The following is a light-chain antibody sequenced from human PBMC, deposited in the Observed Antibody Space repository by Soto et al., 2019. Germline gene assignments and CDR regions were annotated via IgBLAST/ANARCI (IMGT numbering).Light chain of an antibody. CDR2: GAS. Sequence: VMTQSPATLSVSPGERATLSSRASQSVNNNLAWYQQRPGQAPTLHISGASTRAAGIPNRFSGSGSGTEFTLSISSLQSEDGAVYYCQQYNNWTPWTFGQGTKVAI. J-gene: IGKJ1*01. CDR3: QQYNNWTPWT. V-gene: IGKV3-15*01. CDR1: QSVNNN.